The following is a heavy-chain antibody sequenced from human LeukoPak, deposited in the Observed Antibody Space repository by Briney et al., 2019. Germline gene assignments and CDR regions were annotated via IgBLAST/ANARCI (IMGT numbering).Heavy chain of an antibody. CDR1: GFTFSNFD. Sequence: GGSLRLSCEASGFTFSNFDMHWVRQASGGGLEWVSAIDTAGDTYYPDSVKGRLAISRENAKNSLYLQMNSLRAGDTAVYYCARRAYGDYGRWYYDLWGRGTLVTVSS. CDR3: ARRAYGDYGRWYYDL. CDR2: IDTAGDT. J-gene: IGHJ2*01. V-gene: IGHV3-13*01. D-gene: IGHD4-17*01.